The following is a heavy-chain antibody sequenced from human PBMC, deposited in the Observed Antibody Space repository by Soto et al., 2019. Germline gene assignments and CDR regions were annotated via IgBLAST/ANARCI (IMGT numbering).Heavy chain of an antibody. CDR2: ISAYNGNT. Sequence: QVPLVQSGAEVKKPGASVKVSCKASGYTFTSYGISWVRQAPGQGLEWMGWISAYNGNTNYAQKLQGRVTMTTDTSTSTAYMELRSLRSDDTAVYYCAGDLVVVVADFVPFDYWGQGTLVVVSS. CDR3: AGDLVVVVADFVPFDY. V-gene: IGHV1-18*01. CDR1: GYTFTSYG. D-gene: IGHD2-15*01. J-gene: IGHJ4*02.